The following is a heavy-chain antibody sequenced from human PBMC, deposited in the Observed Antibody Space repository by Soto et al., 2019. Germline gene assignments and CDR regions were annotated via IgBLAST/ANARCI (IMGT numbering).Heavy chain of an antibody. J-gene: IGHJ6*02. V-gene: IGHV1-69*06. Sequence: SVKVSCKASVGTFRSYAISWVRQAPGQGLEWMGGIIPIFGTANYAQKFQGRVTITADKSTSTAYMELSSLRSEDTAVYYCARATDCSSTSCYRPHHSGYYYYGMDVWGQGTTVTGSS. CDR1: VGTFRSYA. CDR2: IIPIFGTA. CDR3: ARATDCSSTSCYRPHHSGYYYYGMDV. D-gene: IGHD2-2*02.